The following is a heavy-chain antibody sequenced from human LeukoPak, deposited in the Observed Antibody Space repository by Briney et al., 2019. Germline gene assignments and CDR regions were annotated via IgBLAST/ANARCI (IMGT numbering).Heavy chain of an antibody. CDR2: INPNSGGT. CDR1: GYTFTDYY. J-gene: IGHJ4*02. D-gene: IGHD3-22*01. CDR3: ARARANYYDSSGYYFYFDY. Sequence: ASVKVSCKVSGYTFTDYYMHWVRQATGQGLEWMGWINPNSGGTNYAQKFQGRVTMTRDTSISTAYMELSRLRSDDTAVYYCARARANYYDSSGYYFYFDYWGQGTLVTVSS. V-gene: IGHV1-2*02.